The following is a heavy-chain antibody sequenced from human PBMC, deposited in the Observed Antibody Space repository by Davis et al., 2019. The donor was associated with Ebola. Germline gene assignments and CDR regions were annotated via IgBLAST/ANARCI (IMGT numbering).Heavy chain of an antibody. D-gene: IGHD4-17*01. V-gene: IGHV1-46*03. Sequence: AASVKVSCKASGYTFTNYYIHWVRQAPGQGLEWMGIINPNSGSTRYAQKFQDRITMTRDTSTSTVYMEVSSLRSEDTAIYYCARSDYGVNDPFDIWGQGTMVTVSS. J-gene: IGHJ3*02. CDR3: ARSDYGVNDPFDI. CDR2: INPNSGST. CDR1: GYTFTNYY.